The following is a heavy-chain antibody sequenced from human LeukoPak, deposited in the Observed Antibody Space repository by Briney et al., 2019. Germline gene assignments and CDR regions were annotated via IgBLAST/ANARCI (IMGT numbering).Heavy chain of an antibody. Sequence: PGGSLRLSCAASGFTFSSYSMNWVRQTPGKGLEWVSSITRTSTYVNYADSVKGRFTISRDNAKNSLYLQMTSLRAEDTAVYYCAREDQVVVGDYWGQGTLVTVSS. V-gene: IGHV3-21*01. D-gene: IGHD3-22*01. CDR2: ITRTSTYV. J-gene: IGHJ4*02. CDR3: AREDQVVVGDY. CDR1: GFTFSSYS.